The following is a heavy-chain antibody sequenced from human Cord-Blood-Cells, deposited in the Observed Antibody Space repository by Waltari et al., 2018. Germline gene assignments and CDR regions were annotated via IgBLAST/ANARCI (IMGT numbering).Heavy chain of an antibody. D-gene: IGHD6-19*01. Sequence: QVQLVESGGGVVQPGRSLRLSCAASGFTFSSYAMHWVRQAPGKGLGWVAVITYDGSNKYYADSVKGRFTISRDNSKNTLYLQMNSLRAEDTAVYYCARDGAVAGFDWYFDLWGRGTLVTVSS. V-gene: IGHV3-30*04. CDR1: GFTFSSYA. CDR3: ARDGAVAGFDWYFDL. J-gene: IGHJ2*01. CDR2: ITYDGSNK.